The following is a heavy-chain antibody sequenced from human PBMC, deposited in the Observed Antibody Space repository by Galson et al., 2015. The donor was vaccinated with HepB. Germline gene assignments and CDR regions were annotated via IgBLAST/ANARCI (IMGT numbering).Heavy chain of an antibody. CDR3: VKSGDCSSTSCYLAFDS. Sequence: SLRLSCAASGFTFSTYAIHWVRQAPVKGLEYISSISSNGDSTYYAASVRGRFTISRDNSKNTLFLQMSSLRTEDTAVYYCVKSGDCSSTSCYLAFDSWGQGTMVTVAS. V-gene: IGHV3-64D*06. CDR1: GFTFSTYA. J-gene: IGHJ3*02. D-gene: IGHD2-2*01. CDR2: ISSNGDST.